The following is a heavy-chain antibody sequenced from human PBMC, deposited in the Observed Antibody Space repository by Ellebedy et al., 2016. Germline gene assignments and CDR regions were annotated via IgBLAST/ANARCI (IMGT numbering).Heavy chain of an antibody. D-gene: IGHD3-3*01. CDR1: GYTFTSYD. J-gene: IGHJ3*02. CDR2: MNPNSGNT. Sequence: ASVKVSCXASGYTFTSYDINWVRQATGQGLEWMGWMNPNSGNTGYAQKFQGRVTMTRNTSISTAYMELSSLRSEDTAVYYCARPYDFWSGWKAFDIWGQGTMVTVSS. CDR3: ARPYDFWSGWKAFDI. V-gene: IGHV1-8*01.